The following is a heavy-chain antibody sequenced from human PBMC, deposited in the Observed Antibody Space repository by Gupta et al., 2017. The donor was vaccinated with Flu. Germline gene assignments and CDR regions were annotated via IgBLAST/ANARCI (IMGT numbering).Heavy chain of an antibody. CDR1: TFDDYA. CDR3: VKDLITLLTGTAGAFHI. Sequence: TFDDYAMHWVRQVPGKGLEWVSGISWNSGSKGYADSVKGRFSISRDNAKNTLYLQMNSLRADDTALYYCVKDLITLLTGTAGAFHIWGQGAVVIVSS. CDR2: ISWNSGSK. D-gene: IGHD3-16*01. J-gene: IGHJ3*02. V-gene: IGHV3-9*01.